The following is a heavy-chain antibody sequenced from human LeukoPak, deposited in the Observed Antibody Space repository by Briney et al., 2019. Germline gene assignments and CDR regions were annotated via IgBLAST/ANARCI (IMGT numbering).Heavy chain of an antibody. CDR2: MNPNSGNT. CDR1: GYTFTSYY. Sequence: ASVKVSCKASGYTFTSYYINWVRQATGQGLEWMGWMNPNSGNTDYAQKFQGRVTMTRNTSISTAYMELSSLRSEDTAVYYCVSISPGVVVIWVPVDYWGQGALVTVSS. CDR3: VSISPGVVVIWVPVDY. D-gene: IGHD3-22*01. V-gene: IGHV1-8*01. J-gene: IGHJ4*02.